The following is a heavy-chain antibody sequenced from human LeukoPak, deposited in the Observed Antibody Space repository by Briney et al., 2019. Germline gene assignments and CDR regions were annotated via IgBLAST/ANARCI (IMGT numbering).Heavy chain of an antibody. Sequence: GGSLRPSCAASGFTFSSYGMHWVRQAPGKGLEWVAVIWYDGSNKYYADSVKGRFTISRDNSKNTLYLQMNSLRAEDTAVYYCARASRYYYGSGPRDYFDYWGQGTLVTVSS. J-gene: IGHJ4*02. V-gene: IGHV3-33*01. D-gene: IGHD3-10*01. CDR2: IWYDGSNK. CDR3: ARASRYYYGSGPRDYFDY. CDR1: GFTFSSYG.